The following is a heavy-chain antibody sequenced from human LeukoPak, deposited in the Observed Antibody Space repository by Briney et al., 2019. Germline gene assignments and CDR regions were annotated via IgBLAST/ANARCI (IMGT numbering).Heavy chain of an antibody. D-gene: IGHD6-13*01. CDR2: IYPGDSDT. CDR3: ARHALAAAGPVLTFDY. CDR1: GYSFTSHW. Sequence: GESLKISCKGSGYSFTSHWIGWVRQMPGKGLEWMGIIYPGDSDTRYSPSFQGQVTISADKSISTAYLQWSSLKASDTAMYYCARHALAAAGPVLTFDYWGQGTLVTVSS. V-gene: IGHV5-51*01. J-gene: IGHJ4*02.